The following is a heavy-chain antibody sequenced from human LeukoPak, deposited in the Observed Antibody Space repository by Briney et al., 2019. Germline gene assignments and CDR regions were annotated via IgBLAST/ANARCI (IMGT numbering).Heavy chain of an antibody. CDR3: ARGSRPYGDYPPNDY. J-gene: IGHJ4*02. D-gene: IGHD4-17*01. CDR1: GGTFSSYA. V-gene: IGHV1-69*13. CDR2: IIPIFGTA. Sequence: VASVKVSCKASGGTFSSYAISWVRQAPGQGLEWMGGIIPIFGTANYAQKFQGRVTITADESTSTAYMELSSLRSEDTAVYYCARGSRPYGDYPPNDYWGQGTLVTVSS.